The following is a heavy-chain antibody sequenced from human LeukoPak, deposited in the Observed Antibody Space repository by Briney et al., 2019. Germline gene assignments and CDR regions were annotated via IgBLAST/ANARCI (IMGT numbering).Heavy chain of an antibody. CDR1: GGTFSSYA. CDR3: AARSSQSYDSSGYSDY. D-gene: IGHD3-22*01. V-gene: IGHV1-69*05. CDR2: IIPIFGTA. J-gene: IGHJ4*02. Sequence: ASVKVSCKASGGTFSSYAISWVRQAPGQGLEWMGGIIPIFGTANYAQKFQGRVTITTDESTSTAYMELSSLRSEDTAVYYCAARSSQSYDSSGYSDYWGQGTLVTAS.